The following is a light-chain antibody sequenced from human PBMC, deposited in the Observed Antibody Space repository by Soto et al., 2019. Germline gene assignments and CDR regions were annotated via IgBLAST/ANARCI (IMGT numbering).Light chain of an antibody. CDR3: QQTYSTPPT. Sequence: DIQMTQSPSSLSASVGDRVTIXXXASQSISTYLNWYQQKAGLAPKLLIYAASSLQSGVPSRFSGSGSGTDFTLTISSLQPEDFATYYCQQTYSTPPTFGQGTKVDIK. V-gene: IGKV1-39*01. J-gene: IGKJ1*01. CDR2: AAS. CDR1: QSISTY.